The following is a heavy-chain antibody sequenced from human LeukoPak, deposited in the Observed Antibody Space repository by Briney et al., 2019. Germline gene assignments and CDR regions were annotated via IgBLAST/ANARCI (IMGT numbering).Heavy chain of an antibody. Sequence: PGRSLRLSCAASVFTFSSYAMHWVRQAPGKGLEWVAVVSYDGSDKYYADSVKGRFTISRDNSKNTLYLQMNSLRAEDAAVYYCATIGDRRSGELYRIDYWGQGTLVTVSS. CDR1: VFTFSSYA. J-gene: IGHJ4*02. V-gene: IGHV3-30-3*01. CDR3: ATIGDRRSGELYRIDY. CDR2: VSYDGSDK. D-gene: IGHD1-26*01.